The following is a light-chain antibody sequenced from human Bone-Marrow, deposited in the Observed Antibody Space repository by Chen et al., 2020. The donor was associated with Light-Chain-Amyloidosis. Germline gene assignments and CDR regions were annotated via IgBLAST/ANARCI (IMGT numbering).Light chain of an antibody. CDR3: YSKQSSGNHRV. CDR1: ALPKKY. J-gene: IGLJ2*01. CDR2: DDN. Sequence: SYELTQPPSVSVSPGQTARITCSGDALPKKYAYWYQQKSGQAPVLVIYDDNKRPSGIPERVSGSSSGTMATLIISGAQVEDEADYYCYSKQSSGNHRVFGGGTKLTVL. V-gene: IGLV3-10*01.